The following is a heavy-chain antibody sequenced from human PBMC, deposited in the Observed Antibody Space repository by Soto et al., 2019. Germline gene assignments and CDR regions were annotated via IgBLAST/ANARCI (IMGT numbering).Heavy chain of an antibody. CDR3: ARAGRGYCSGFSCDSGLYGMAV. D-gene: IGHD2-15*01. Sequence: SETLSLTCTVSGGSISGYYWSWIRHPPGKGLEWIGYIYYIGSTNYNPSLKSRVTISVDTSENQFSLKLSSVTAADTAVYYCARAGRGYCSGFSCDSGLYGMAVWVQGTTVTVS. J-gene: IGHJ6*02. CDR2: IYYIGST. CDR1: GGSISGYY. V-gene: IGHV4-59*12.